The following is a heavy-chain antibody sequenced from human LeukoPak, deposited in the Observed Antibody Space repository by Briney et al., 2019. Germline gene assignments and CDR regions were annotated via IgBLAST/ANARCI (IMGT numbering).Heavy chain of an antibody. D-gene: IGHD6-19*01. Sequence: PSGTLSLTCAVSGGSISSSNWWSWVRQPPGKGLEWIGEIYHSGSTNYNPSLKSRVTISVDKSKNQFSLKLSSVTAADTAVYYCARGLVAVAGTNYFDYWGQGTLVTVSS. V-gene: IGHV4-4*02. CDR3: ARGLVAVAGTNYFDY. CDR2: IYHSGST. J-gene: IGHJ4*02. CDR1: GGSISSSNW.